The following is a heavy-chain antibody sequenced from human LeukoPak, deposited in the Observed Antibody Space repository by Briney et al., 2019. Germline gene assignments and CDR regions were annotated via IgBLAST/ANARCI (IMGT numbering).Heavy chain of an antibody. D-gene: IGHD3-22*01. V-gene: IGHV3-9*01. CDR3: VRDMAYDRKGYFDY. CDR1: GFTFDNYA. CDR2: ISWNGGSV. Sequence: PGRSLRLSCAASGFTFDNYAMHWVRQVPGKGLEWVSGISWNGGSVGYADSVKGRFTISRDNAKNSLYLQMNSLGAEDTALYYCVRDMAYDRKGYFDYWGQGTLVTVSS. J-gene: IGHJ4*02.